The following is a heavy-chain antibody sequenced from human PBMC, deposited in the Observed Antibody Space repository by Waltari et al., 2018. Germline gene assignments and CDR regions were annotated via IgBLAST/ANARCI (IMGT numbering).Heavy chain of an antibody. CDR3: AKDHGIAY. J-gene: IGHJ4*02. V-gene: IGHV3-23*01. CDR1: GLTFSTFA. D-gene: IGHD2-21*01. CDR2: ISNSGRDT. Sequence: QLLESGGDLVQPGGSLRLSCSDSGLTFSTFAMSWVRQAPGKGLEWVSGISNSGRDTYYADAGKGRFTISRDNSKKTLYLQMKSLRVEDTAVYYCAKDHGIAYWGRGTLVSVSA.